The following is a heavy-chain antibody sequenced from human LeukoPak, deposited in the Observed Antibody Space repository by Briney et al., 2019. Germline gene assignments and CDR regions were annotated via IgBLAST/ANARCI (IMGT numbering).Heavy chain of an antibody. J-gene: IGHJ4*02. V-gene: IGHV3-21*01. CDR1: GFTFSSYS. Sequence: GGSLRLSCAASGFTFSSYSMIWVRQAPGKGLEWVSSISSSSSYIYYADSVKGRFTISRDNAKNSLYLQMNSLRAEDTAVYYCAREGYDSSGYQAYWGQGTLVTASS. CDR3: AREGYDSSGYQAY. D-gene: IGHD3-22*01. CDR2: ISSSSSYI.